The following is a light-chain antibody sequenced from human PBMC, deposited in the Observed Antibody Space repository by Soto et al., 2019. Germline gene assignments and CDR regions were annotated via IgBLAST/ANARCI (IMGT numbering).Light chain of an antibody. J-gene: IGKJ2*01. Sequence: AIQMTQSPYSLSASVGDRGTITCRASQGIRNDLGWYQQKPGKAPKLLIYAASSLQSGVPSRFSGSGSGTDFTLTISSLQPEDFATYYCLQDYNYPYTFGQGTKLEIK. V-gene: IGKV1-6*01. CDR1: QGIRND. CDR2: AAS. CDR3: LQDYNYPYT.